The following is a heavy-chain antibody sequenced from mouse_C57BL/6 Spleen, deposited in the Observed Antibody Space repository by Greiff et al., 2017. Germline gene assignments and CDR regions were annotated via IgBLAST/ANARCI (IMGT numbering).Heavy chain of an antibody. CDR1: AYTFTSYG. CDR2: IHPGNSDT. Sequence: EVQLQQSGTVLARPGASVKMSCKTSAYTFTSYGMPWVKQRPGLGLEWIGAIHPGNSDTSSNQKFKGKAKLTAVTSASTAYMELSSLTNEDSAVYYCTRTQYGYDGFAYWGQGTLVTVSA. J-gene: IGHJ3*01. D-gene: IGHD2-2*01. V-gene: IGHV1-5*01. CDR3: TRTQYGYDGFAY.